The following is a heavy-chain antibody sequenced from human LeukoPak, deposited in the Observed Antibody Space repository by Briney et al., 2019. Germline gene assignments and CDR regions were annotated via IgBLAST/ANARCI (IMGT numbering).Heavy chain of an antibody. Sequence: GGSLRLSCAASGFSFSSYAMSWVRQAPGKGLEWVSGISGTGISTYYADSVKGRFTISRDNSKNTLYLQMNSLRAEDTAVYYCAKDRGYGGLDYWGQGTLVTVSS. V-gene: IGHV3-23*01. CDR1: GFSFSSYA. CDR2: ISGTGIST. CDR3: AKDRGYGGLDY. J-gene: IGHJ4*02. D-gene: IGHD4-23*01.